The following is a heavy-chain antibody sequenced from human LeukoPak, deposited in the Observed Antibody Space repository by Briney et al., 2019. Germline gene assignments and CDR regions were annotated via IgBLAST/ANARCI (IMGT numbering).Heavy chain of an antibody. CDR2: VDSSGNT. CDR1: VVSMNGYY. Sequence: SEILSLTCSVSVVSMNGYYWSWLRQSAGNRLEWIGHVDSSGNTNYNPSLESRVTMSVDTSKKQFSLKLSSVTAADTAVYYCARGVSSGWLFDYWGQGTLVTVSS. V-gene: IGHV4-4*07. D-gene: IGHD6-19*01. J-gene: IGHJ4*02. CDR3: ARGVSSGWLFDY.